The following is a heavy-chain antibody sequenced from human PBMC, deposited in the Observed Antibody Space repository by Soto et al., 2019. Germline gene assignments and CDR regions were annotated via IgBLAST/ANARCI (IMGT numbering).Heavy chain of an antibody. CDR1: GGSIGSSIYY. CDR2: IYYSGST. CDR3: AGVRGESCYDPFDI. V-gene: IGHV4-39*01. D-gene: IGHD2-15*01. Sequence: SETLSLTCSVSGGSIGSSIYYWGWIRQPPGKGLEWIGSIYYSGSTYCNPSLKSRVTISIDTSKNEFSLRLSSVTAADTAVFYCAGVRGESCYDPFDIWGQGTMVTVSS. J-gene: IGHJ3*02.